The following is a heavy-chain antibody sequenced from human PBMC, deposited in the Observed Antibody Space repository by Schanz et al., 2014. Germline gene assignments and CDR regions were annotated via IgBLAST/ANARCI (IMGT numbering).Heavy chain of an antibody. CDR3: VRDAGRDGYNLAFDV. V-gene: IGHV3-53*01. Sequence: EVQLLESGGDLVQPGGSLRLSCAVSGFTVSTNYMTWVRQAPGKGLECVSVLYTGGSTFYAESVRGRFFISRDSSKNTLFLHMNSLRAEDTAVYYCVRDAGRDGYNLAFDVWGQGTLVTVSS. J-gene: IGHJ3*01. CDR2: LYTGGST. D-gene: IGHD1-1*01. CDR1: GFTVSTNY.